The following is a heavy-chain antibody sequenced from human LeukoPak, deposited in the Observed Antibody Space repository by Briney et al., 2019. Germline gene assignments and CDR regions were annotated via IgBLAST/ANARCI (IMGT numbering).Heavy chain of an antibody. CDR2: IKPDSGAT. CDR1: GFTFSDHY. Sequence: ASVKVSCKASGFTFSDHYMHWLRQAPGQGLEWMGWIKPDSGATNYAQKFQGRFTVSRDVSISTLYVELSSLTSDDTAMYYCARDHDYGPDYWGQGTLVTVSA. D-gene: IGHD4/OR15-4a*01. V-gene: IGHV1-2*02. CDR3: ARDHDYGPDY. J-gene: IGHJ4*02.